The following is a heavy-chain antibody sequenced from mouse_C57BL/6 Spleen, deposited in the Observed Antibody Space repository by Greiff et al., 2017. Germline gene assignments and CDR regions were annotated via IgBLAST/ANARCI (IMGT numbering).Heavy chain of an antibody. Sequence: QVQLQQPGAELVMPGASVKLSCKASGYTFTSYWMHWVKQRPGQGLEWIGEIDPSDSYTNYNQKFKGKSTLTVDKSSSTAYMQLSSLTSEDSAVYYFARHDYEGGRAMDYWGQGTSVTVSS. CDR2: IDPSDSYT. D-gene: IGHD2-4*01. CDR3: ARHDYEGGRAMDY. V-gene: IGHV1-69*01. J-gene: IGHJ4*01. CDR1: GYTFTSYW.